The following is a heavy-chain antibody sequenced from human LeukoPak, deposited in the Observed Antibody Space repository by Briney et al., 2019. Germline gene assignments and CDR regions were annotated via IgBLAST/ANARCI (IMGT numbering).Heavy chain of an antibody. V-gene: IGHV3-23*01. CDR1: GFTFSTYA. CDR3: AKERCSGGSCSTTPDY. J-gene: IGHJ4*02. CDR2: ISGTGYST. Sequence: GGSLRLSCGASGFTFSTYAMSWVRQAPGKGLEWVSGISGTGYSTYYADSVKGRFTISRDKSKNPLYLQMNSLRADDTAVYYCAKERCSGGSCSTTPDYWGQGTLVTVSS. D-gene: IGHD2-15*01.